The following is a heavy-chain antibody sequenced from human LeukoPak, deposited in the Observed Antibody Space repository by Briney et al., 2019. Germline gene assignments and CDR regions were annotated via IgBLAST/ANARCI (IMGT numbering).Heavy chain of an antibody. CDR2: ISSSSSYI. Sequence: GGSLRLSCAASGFTFSGYNMNWVRQAPGKGLEWVSSISSSSSYIYYADSVKGRFTISRDNAKNSLYLQMNSLRAEDTAVYYCARDELIRGVTSWNYWGQGTLVTVSS. D-gene: IGHD3-10*01. CDR3: ARDELIRGVTSWNY. V-gene: IGHV3-21*04. CDR1: GFTFSGYN. J-gene: IGHJ4*02.